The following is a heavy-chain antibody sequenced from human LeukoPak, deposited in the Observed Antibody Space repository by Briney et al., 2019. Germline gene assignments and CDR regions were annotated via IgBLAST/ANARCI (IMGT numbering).Heavy chain of an antibody. V-gene: IGHV3-7*01. CDR1: EFIFSGYW. Sequence: GGALRLSCAPPEFIFSGYWINWVRQAPGKGLEWVDKIKQDGSEKQYVDSVRGRFTISRDNAKNSLYLQMNSLRVEDTAVYYCARDGFVGAADYWGQGTLVTVSS. J-gene: IGHJ4*02. CDR3: ARDGFVGAADY. CDR2: IKQDGSEK. D-gene: IGHD6-13*01.